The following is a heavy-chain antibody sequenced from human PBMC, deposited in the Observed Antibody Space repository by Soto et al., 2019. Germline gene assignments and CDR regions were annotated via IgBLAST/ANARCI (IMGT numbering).Heavy chain of an antibody. CDR1: GYSFTSYW. V-gene: IGHV5-51*01. CDR3: ARRPENNYYYYGMDV. Sequence: VESLTISCKVSGYSFTSYWIVWVLQMPGKGLEWMGIIYPGDSDTRYSPSFQGQVTISADKSISTAYLQWSSLKASDTAMYYCARRPENNYYYYGMDVWGQGTTVTVSS. CDR2: IYPGDSDT. J-gene: IGHJ6*01.